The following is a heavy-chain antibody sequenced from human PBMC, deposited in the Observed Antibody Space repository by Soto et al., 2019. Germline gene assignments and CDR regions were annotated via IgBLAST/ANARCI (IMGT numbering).Heavy chain of an antibody. J-gene: IGHJ4*02. V-gene: IGHV3-21*01. Sequence: EVQLVESGGGLVKPGGSLRLSCAASGFTFSSYSMNWVRQAPGKGLEWVSSISSSSSYIYYADSVKGRFTISRDNANNSLYLQMNSRRAEDTAVYYCARDHDSSLAGDGFDYWGQGTLVTVSS. CDR1: GFTFSSYS. D-gene: IGHD6-13*01. CDR2: ISSSSSYI. CDR3: ARDHDSSLAGDGFDY.